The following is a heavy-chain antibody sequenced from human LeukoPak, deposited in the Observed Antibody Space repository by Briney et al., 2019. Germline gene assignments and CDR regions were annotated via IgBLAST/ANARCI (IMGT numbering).Heavy chain of an antibody. CDR1: GGSISSYY. V-gene: IGHV4-59*01. CDR2: IYYSGST. CDR3: ARVEMATIAPTFDY. J-gene: IGHJ4*02. Sequence: PSETLFLTCTVSGGSISSYYWSWIRQPPGKGLEWIGYIYYSGSTNYNPSLKSRVTISVDTSKNQFSLKLSSVTAADTAVYYCARVEMATIAPTFDYWGQGTLVTVSP. D-gene: IGHD5-24*01.